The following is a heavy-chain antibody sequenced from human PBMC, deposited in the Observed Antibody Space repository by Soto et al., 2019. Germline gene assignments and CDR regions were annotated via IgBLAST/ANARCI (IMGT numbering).Heavy chain of an antibody. CDR1: GGSFSGDH. V-gene: IGHV4-34*01. J-gene: IGHJ5*02. D-gene: IGHD2-2*01. CDR2: INHSGST. CDR3: ARRYCSTTSGLAGFDP. Sequence: PSETLSLTCAVYGGSFSGDHWSWIRQPAGKGLEWIGEINHSGSTNYNPSLKSRVTISVDTSNKQISLKLNSVTAAETALYYCARRYCSTTSGLAGFDPWGRGTLVTVSS.